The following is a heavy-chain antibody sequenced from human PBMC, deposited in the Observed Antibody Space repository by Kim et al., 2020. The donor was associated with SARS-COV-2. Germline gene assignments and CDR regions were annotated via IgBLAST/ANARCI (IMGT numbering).Heavy chain of an antibody. D-gene: IGHD3-22*01. CDR3: ARGLGITAPRVFDP. Sequence: PSLSGRVTISVDTSNTQFSLKLSSVTAADTAVYYCARGLGITAPRVFDPWGQGTLVTVSS. V-gene: IGHV4-31*02. J-gene: IGHJ5*02.